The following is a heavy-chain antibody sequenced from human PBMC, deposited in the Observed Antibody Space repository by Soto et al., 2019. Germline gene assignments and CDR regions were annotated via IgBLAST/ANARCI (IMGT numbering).Heavy chain of an antibody. V-gene: IGHV6-1*01. CDR1: GDSVSSNSAA. J-gene: IGHJ3*02. CDR3: ARDLTFSMITFGGVIEQDAFDI. Sequence: SQTLSLTYAISGDSVSSNSAAWNWIRQSPSRGLEWLGRTYYRSKWYNDYAVSVKSRITINPDTSKNQFSLQLNSVTPEDTAVYYCARDLTFSMITFGGVIEQDAFDIWXQGTMVTVSS. CDR2: TYYRSKWYN. D-gene: IGHD3-16*02.